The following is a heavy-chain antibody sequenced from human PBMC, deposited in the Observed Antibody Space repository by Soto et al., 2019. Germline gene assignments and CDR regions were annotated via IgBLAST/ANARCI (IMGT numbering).Heavy chain of an antibody. CDR2: ISAYNGNT. CDR3: ARDRSSGYPFYYGMDV. V-gene: IGHV1-18*04. Sequence: ASVKFSCKASGYTFTSYGISWVRQAPGQGLEWMGWISAYNGNTNYAQKLQGRVTMTTDTSTSTAYMELRSLRSDDTAVYYCARDRSSGYPFYYGMDVWGQGTTVTVSS. D-gene: IGHD3-22*01. J-gene: IGHJ6*02. CDR1: GYTFTSYG.